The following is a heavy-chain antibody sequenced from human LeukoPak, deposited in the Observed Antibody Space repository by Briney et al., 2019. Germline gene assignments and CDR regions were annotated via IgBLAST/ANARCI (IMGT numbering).Heavy chain of an antibody. V-gene: IGHV1-2*02. CDR3: ARGPHHYSYMDF. CDR2: INPDGCVT. CDR1: GYSFTGYY. Sequence: GSMKVSCKASGYSFTGYYIHWVRQAPGKGLEGVGWINPDGCVTKFAQRLQGRVTMPTDKSFNTVFMELSGLTSDDTALYYCARGPHHYSYMDFWGKGTTVSVSS. J-gene: IGHJ6*03.